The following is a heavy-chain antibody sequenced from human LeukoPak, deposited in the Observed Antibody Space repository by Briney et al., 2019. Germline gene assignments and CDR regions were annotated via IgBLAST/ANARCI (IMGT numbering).Heavy chain of an antibody. CDR3: AGPSGVADPPFDF. CDR1: GFTFSSYA. V-gene: IGHV3-23*01. Sequence: GGSLRLSCAASGFTFSSYAMSWVRQAPGKGLEWVSAISGSGGSTCYADSVKGRFTISRDNSKNTLYLQMNSLRAEDTAVYYCAGPSGVADPPFDFWGQGTLVTVSS. J-gene: IGHJ4*02. CDR2: ISGSGGST. D-gene: IGHD2-15*01.